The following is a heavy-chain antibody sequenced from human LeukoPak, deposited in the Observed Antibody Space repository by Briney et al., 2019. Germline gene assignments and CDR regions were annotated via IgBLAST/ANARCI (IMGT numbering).Heavy chain of an antibody. D-gene: IGHD4-11*01. CDR2: FDPEDGET. CDR3: ASSNYGTFYAFDI. Sequence: ASVKVSCKVSGYTLTELSMHWVRQAPGKGLEWMGGFDPEDGETIYAQKFQGRVTMTEDTPTDTAYMELSSLRSEDTAVYYCASSNYGTFYAFDIWGQGTMLTVSS. V-gene: IGHV1-24*01. CDR1: GYTLTELS. J-gene: IGHJ3*02.